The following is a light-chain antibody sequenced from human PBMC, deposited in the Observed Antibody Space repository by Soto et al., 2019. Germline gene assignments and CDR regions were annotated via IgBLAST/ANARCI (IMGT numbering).Light chain of an antibody. CDR1: SNDVGAYDH. V-gene: IGLV2-11*01. CDR2: DVN. J-gene: IGLJ1*01. CDR3: SSFAGTYSLYI. Sequence: QSALTQPLSVSGSPGQSVAISCTGTSNDVGAYDHVSWYQHSPDKARKLLIFDVNKRPSGVPDRFSGSKSGNTASLTISGLQADDEAEYFCSSFAGTYSLYIFGSGTKLTVL.